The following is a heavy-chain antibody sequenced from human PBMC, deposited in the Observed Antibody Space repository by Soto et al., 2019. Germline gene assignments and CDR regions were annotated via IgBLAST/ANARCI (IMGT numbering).Heavy chain of an antibody. CDR2: ISGSGGTT. D-gene: IGHD3-10*01. J-gene: IGHJ4*02. CDR1: GFTFSNYA. Sequence: EVQVLESGGALVQPGGSLRLSCAASGFTFSNYAMSWVRQAPGKGLEWVSSISGSGGTTYYADSVKGRLTLSRDNSKSTLYLQMTSLRVEDTAVYYCAKNNMGYYLDYWGQGTLVTVSS. CDR3: AKNNMGYYLDY. V-gene: IGHV3-23*01.